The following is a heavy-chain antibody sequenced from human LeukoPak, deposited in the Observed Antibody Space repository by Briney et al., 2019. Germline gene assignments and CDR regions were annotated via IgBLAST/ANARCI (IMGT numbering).Heavy chain of an antibody. J-gene: IGHJ4*02. D-gene: IGHD1-26*01. CDR2: ILYTGRT. CDR3: ARRDLGATIDY. CDR1: GYSISISRFY. V-gene: IGHV4-39*01. Sequence: SETLSLTCTVSGYSISISRFYWAWIRQPPGKGLEWIGSILYTGRTFYNPSLKSRVTISVDTSKNQFSLRLDSVTASHTAVYYSARRDLGATIDYWGQGTLVTVSS.